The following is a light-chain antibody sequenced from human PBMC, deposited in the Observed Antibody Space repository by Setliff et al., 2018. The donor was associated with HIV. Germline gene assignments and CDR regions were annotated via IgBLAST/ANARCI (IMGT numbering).Light chain of an antibody. J-gene: IGLJ1*01. V-gene: IGLV1-44*01. CDR2: SNN. CDR3: TTWDDSLNAFV. Sequence: QSVLTQPPSASGTPGQRVAISWSGSSSNIGINTVNWYQQLPGTAPKLLIYSNNLRPSGVPDRFSASKSGTSASLAISGLQSEDEADYYCTTWDDSLNAFVFGTGTKV. CDR1: SSNIGINT.